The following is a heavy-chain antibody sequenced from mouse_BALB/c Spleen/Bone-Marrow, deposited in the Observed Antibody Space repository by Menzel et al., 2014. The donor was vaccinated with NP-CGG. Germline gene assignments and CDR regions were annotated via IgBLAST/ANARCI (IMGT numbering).Heavy chain of an antibody. CDR3: ARTVNWYFDA. CDR2: IYYSGTI. CDR1: GISITTGNYG. Sequence: VQLQQSGPGLVKPSQTVSLTCTVTGISITTGNYGWSWIRQFPGNKLEWIGYIYYSGTITYNPSLTSRTTITRDTSKNQFFLEMNSLTAEDTATYYCARTVNWYFDAWGAGTTVTVSS. D-gene: IGHD1-1*01. J-gene: IGHJ1*01. V-gene: IGHV3-5*02.